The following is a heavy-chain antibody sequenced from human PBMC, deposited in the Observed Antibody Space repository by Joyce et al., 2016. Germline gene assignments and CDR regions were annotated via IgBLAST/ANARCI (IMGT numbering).Heavy chain of an antibody. CDR3: ARVDLSWGYSDS. CDR1: GFTLSIYN. CDR2: ISPSSTYI. Sequence: EVQLVESGGGLVKPGGSLRLSCAASGFTLSIYNMNWVRQAAGKGLEWVSSISPSSTYIYYADSMKGRFTISRDNAKNSLYLQINSLRAEDTAVYYCARVDLSWGYSDSWGQGTLVTVSS. D-gene: IGHD1-26*01. V-gene: IGHV3-21*01. J-gene: IGHJ4*02.